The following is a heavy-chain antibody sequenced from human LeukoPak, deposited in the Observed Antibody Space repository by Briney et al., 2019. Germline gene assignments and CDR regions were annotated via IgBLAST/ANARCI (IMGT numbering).Heavy chain of an antibody. CDR1: GFTFSSFW. CDR3: ASSGSSWYGAFDI. CDR2: INQDGSEK. Sequence: GGSLRLPCAASGFTFSSFWMSWVRQAPGKGLEWVANINQDGSEKYYVDSVKGRFTISRDNAKNSLYLQMSSLRAEDTAVYYCASSGSSWYGAFDIWGQGTMVTVSS. D-gene: IGHD6-13*01. J-gene: IGHJ3*02. V-gene: IGHV3-7*01.